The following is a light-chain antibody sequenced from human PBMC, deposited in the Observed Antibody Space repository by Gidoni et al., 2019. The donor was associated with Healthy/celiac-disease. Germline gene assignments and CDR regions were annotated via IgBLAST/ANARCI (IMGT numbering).Light chain of an antibody. CDR3: QQRSNWPYT. V-gene: IGKV3-11*01. J-gene: IGKJ2*01. Sequence: EIVLTQSPATLSLSPGERATLSCRASQSVSSYLAWYQQKPGKAPRLLIYDASNRATGIPARFSGSGSGTDFTLTISSLEPEDFAVYYCQQRSNWPYTFXQXTKLXIK. CDR2: DAS. CDR1: QSVSSY.